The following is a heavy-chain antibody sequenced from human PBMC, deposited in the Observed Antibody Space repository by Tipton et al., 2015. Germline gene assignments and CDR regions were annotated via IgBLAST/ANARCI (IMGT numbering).Heavy chain of an antibody. CDR2: IYPGDSDT. CDR3: ARRGCSGDDCNHEAFDI. Sequence: VQLVQSGAEVKKPGESLKISCKGSGSSFINTWIAWVRQMPGKGLEWMGIIYPGDSDTRYSPSFQGQVTFSADKSTTTAYLQWRSLKASDTAMYYCARRGCSGDDCNHEAFDIWGQGTMVTVSS. CDR1: GSSFINTW. D-gene: IGHD2-21*01. V-gene: IGHV5-51*01. J-gene: IGHJ3*02.